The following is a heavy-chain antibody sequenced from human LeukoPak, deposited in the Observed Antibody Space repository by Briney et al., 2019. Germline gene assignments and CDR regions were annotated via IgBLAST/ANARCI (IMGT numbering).Heavy chain of an antibody. V-gene: IGHV4-39*07. CDR3: AREFGYLYYYYGMDV. J-gene: IGHJ6*02. CDR1: GGPISSSSYY. D-gene: IGHD2-15*01. CDR2: IYYSGST. Sequence: SETLSLTCTVSGGPISSSSYYWGWIRQPPGKGLEWIGSIYYSGSTYYNPSLKSRVTISVDTSKNQFSLKLSFVTAADTAVYYCAREFGYLYYYYGMDVWGQGTTVTVSS.